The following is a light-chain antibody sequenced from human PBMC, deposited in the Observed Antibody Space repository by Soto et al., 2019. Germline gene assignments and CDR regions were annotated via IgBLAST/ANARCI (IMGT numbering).Light chain of an antibody. CDR3: QQYGSSPTIT. CDR2: GAS. V-gene: IGKV3-20*01. J-gene: IGKJ5*01. Sequence: EIVLTQSPGTLSLSPGERATLSCRASQSVSSSYLAWYQQKTGQAPRLLTYGASSRATGIPDRFNGNGSGKDFTLTISRLEPEDFAVYYCQQYGSSPTITFGQGTRLEIK. CDR1: QSVSSSY.